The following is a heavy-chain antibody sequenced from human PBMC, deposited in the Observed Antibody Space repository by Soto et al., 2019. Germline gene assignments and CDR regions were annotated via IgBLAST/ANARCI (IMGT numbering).Heavy chain of an antibody. J-gene: IGHJ5*02. V-gene: IGHV4-4*02. CDR3: ARGPYSNSANWLDP. CDR1: GVSITTSNW. CDR2: TYHSGDS. Sequence: PSETLSLTCAVSGVSITTSNWWNWVRQSPGRGLEWIGETYHSGDSNFNPSLKSRVIISVDKSRNEFSLKMTSLTAADTAVYFCARGPYSNSANWLDPWGQGILVTVSS. D-gene: IGHD4-4*01.